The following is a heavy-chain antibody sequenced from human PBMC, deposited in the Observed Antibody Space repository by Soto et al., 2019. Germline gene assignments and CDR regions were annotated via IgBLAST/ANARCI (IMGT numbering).Heavy chain of an antibody. Sequence: SETLSLTCTVAGSSINGYYWSRIRLPPGKGLQWIGNIHYSGSTNYNPSLKSRVTISVVSSKNQVSLKLSSVTAADTAVYYCTRVGGYYGDYPNFDYWGQGTLVTVS. CDR1: GSSINGYY. D-gene: IGHD4-17*01. CDR2: IHYSGST. CDR3: TRVGGYYGDYPNFDY. J-gene: IGHJ4*02. V-gene: IGHV4-59*01.